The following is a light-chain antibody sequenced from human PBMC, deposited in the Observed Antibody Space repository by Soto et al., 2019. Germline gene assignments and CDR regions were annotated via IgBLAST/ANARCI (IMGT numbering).Light chain of an antibody. V-gene: IGKV1-33*01. Sequence: DIQMTQSPSSLSASVGDRVTITCQASQDISNYLNWYQQKPGKAPKLVIYDASNLETGVPSRFSGSGSGTDFTFTISSLQPEDIATCYCQQNDNLPRTFGPGTKVDIK. CDR3: QQNDNLPRT. CDR1: QDISNY. J-gene: IGKJ3*01. CDR2: DAS.